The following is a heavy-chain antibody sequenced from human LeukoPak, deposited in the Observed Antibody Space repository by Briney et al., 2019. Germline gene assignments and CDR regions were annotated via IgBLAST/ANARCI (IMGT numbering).Heavy chain of an antibody. CDR3: ARLHYGSGNIIWFDH. J-gene: IGHJ5*02. CDR2: INPNSGGT. D-gene: IGHD3-10*01. CDR1: GYTFTDYY. V-gene: IGHV1-2*02. Sequence: ASVTVSFKGSGYTFTDYYMHWVRQAPGQGLEWMGWINPNSGGTNYSQKFQGRVTMTRDTSISTAYMELSRLISDDTAVYYCARLHYGSGNIIWFDHWGQGTLVTVSS.